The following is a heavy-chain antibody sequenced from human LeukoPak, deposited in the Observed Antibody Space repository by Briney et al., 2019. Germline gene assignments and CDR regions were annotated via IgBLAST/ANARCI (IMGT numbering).Heavy chain of an antibody. CDR1: GGSISSYY. CDR3: ARDHTYYYGSGSLNWFDP. Sequence: SETLSLTCTVSGGSISSYYWSWIRQPPGEKLEWIGYLYYSGSTNYNPSLGSRVTISADSSKNQFSLKLTSVTAADTAVYYCARDHTYYYGSGSLNWFDPWGQGTLVTVSS. J-gene: IGHJ5*02. V-gene: IGHV4-59*01. D-gene: IGHD3-10*01. CDR2: LYYSGST.